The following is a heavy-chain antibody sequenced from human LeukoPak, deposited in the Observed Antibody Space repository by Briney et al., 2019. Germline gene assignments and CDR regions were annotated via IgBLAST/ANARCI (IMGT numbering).Heavy chain of an antibody. Sequence: PGGSLRLSCTASGFTFGDYAMSWFRQAPGKGLEWVGFIRSKAYGGTTEYAASVKGRFTISRDDSKSIAYLQMNSLKTEVTAVYYCTIGHAGYYDSSGFAFDIWGQGTMVTVSS. V-gene: IGHV3-49*03. D-gene: IGHD3-22*01. CDR2: IRSKAYGGTT. CDR3: TIGHAGYYDSSGFAFDI. J-gene: IGHJ3*02. CDR1: GFTFGDYA.